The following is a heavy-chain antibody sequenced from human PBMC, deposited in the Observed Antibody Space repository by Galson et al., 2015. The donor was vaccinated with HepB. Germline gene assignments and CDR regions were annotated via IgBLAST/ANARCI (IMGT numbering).Heavy chain of an antibody. Sequence: SVKVSCKASGGIFSKYAVNWVRQAPGQGLEWMGGIIPLFGTAHYAQKFQGRVTITADESTSTAYMELSSLRSEDTAVYYCASSRADIVLMVVDNWFDPWGQGTLVTVSS. D-gene: IGHD2-8*01. CDR1: GGIFSKYA. V-gene: IGHV1-69*13. J-gene: IGHJ5*02. CDR3: ASSRADIVLMVVDNWFDP. CDR2: IIPLFGTA.